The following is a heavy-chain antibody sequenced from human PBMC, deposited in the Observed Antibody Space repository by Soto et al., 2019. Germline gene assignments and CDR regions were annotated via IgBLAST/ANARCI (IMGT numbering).Heavy chain of an antibody. D-gene: IGHD6-13*01. V-gene: IGHV3-11*01. J-gene: IGHJ6*02. CDR1: GFTFSDYY. Sequence: GGSLRLSCAASGFTFSDYYMSWIRQAPGKGLEWVSYISSSGSTIYYADSVKGRFTISRDNAKNSLYLQMNSLRAEDTAVYYCARDSSPYSSSWYYYYYGMDVWGQGTTVTVSS. CDR2: ISSSGSTI. CDR3: ARDSSPYSSSWYYYYYGMDV.